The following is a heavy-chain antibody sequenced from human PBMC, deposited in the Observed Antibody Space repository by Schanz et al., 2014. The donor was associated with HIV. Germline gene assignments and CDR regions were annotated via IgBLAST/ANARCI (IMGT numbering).Heavy chain of an antibody. D-gene: IGHD4-4*01. V-gene: IGHV3-23*01. CDR2: ISGSGGST. CDR1: GFTFNNYA. Sequence: EVQLLEFGGGLVRPGESLRLSCLASGFTFNNYAMSWVRQAPGKGLEWVAVISGSGGSTYYADSVKGRFTISRDNVRNTLYLQMNSLRAEDTAVYYCARGGLQWHPEWFDLWGQGTLVSVSS. CDR3: ARGGLQWHPEWFDL. J-gene: IGHJ5*02.